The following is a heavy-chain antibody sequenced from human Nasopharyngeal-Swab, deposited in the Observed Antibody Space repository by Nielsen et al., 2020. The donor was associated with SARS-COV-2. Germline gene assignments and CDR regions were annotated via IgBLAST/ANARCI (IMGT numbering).Heavy chain of an antibody. D-gene: IGHD3-22*01. Sequence: GGSLKISCAASGFTFRIHTMSWVRQAPGKGPEWVSAIRGSGVDTYYADSVKGRFTISRDNSRNTLYLQMNSLRADDTAVYYCARPMHYYDTSGWDYWGQGTLVTVSS. CDR3: ARPMHYYDTSGWDY. CDR2: IRGSGVDT. CDR1: GFTFRIHT. J-gene: IGHJ4*02. V-gene: IGHV3-23*01.